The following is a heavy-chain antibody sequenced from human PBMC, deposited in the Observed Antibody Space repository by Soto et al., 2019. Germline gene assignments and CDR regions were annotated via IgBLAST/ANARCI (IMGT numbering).Heavy chain of an antibody. D-gene: IGHD6-19*01. CDR3: ARNRYSRGWLFDY. Sequence: QVQLQESGPGLVKPSETLSLTCTVSGGSISSYYWSWIRQPPGKGLEWIGYIYYSGSTNSNPSLKSRVTRSVDTSKNQFYLKLSSVTAADTAVYYCARNRYSRGWLFDYWGQGTLVTVSS. CDR2: IYYSGST. J-gene: IGHJ4*02. CDR1: GGSISSYY. V-gene: IGHV4-59*01.